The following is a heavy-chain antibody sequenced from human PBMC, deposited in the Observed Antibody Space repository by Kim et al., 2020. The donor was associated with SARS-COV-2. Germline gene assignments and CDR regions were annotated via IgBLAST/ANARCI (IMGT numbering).Heavy chain of an antibody. CDR2: INTNTGNP. Sequence: ASVKVSCKASGYTFTSYAMNWVRQAPGQGLEWMGWINTNTGNPTYAQGFTGRFVFSLDTSVSTAYLQISSLKAEDTAVYYCARDLLALDPHFIQLWFRDYYYGMDVWGQGTTVTVSS. CDR3: ARDLLALDPHFIQLWFRDYYYGMDV. V-gene: IGHV7-4-1*02. J-gene: IGHJ6*02. CDR1: GYTFTSYA. D-gene: IGHD5-18*01.